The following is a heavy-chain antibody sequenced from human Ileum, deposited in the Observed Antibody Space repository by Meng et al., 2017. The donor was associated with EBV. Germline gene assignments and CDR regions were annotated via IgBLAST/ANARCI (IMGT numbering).Heavy chain of an antibody. Sequence: QLPPQDPGPGLMQASPSLSLSCVISGDSVPSDKTAWNWIRQSPSRGLEWLGRTYRRSRWYYDYALSVKSRINISPDTSKNQVSLQLNSVTDEDTGIYYCATSRIAKFDRWGQGTLVTVSS. V-gene: IGHV6-1*01. CDR2: TYRRSRWYY. CDR1: GDSVPSDKTA. J-gene: IGHJ5*02. CDR3: ATSRIAKFDR.